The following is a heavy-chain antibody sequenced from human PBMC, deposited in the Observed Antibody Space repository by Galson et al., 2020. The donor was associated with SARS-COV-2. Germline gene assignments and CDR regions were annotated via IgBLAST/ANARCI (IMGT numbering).Heavy chain of an antibody. CDR3: AAGPEDPYYVDY. CDR1: GFTFDDYT. Sequence: GGSLRLSCAASGFTFDDYTMHWVRQAPGKGLEWVSLISWDGGSTYYADSVKGRFTISRDNSKNSLYLQMNSLRTEDTALYYCAAGPEDPYYVDYWGQGTLVTVSS. CDR2: ISWDGGST. J-gene: IGHJ4*02. V-gene: IGHV3-43*01.